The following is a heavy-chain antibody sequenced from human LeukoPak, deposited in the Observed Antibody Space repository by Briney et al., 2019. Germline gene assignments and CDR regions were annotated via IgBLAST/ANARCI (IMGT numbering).Heavy chain of an antibody. CDR2: ISYDGSNK. D-gene: IGHD6-13*01. V-gene: IGHV3-30*18. CDR3: AKDREQQLVRGTFDY. J-gene: IGHJ4*02. CDR1: GFTFTDYY. Sequence: GGSLRLACTASGFTFTDYYMSWIRQAPGKGLEWVAVISYDGSNKYYADSVKGRFTISRDNSKNTLYLQMNSLRAEDTAVYYCAKDREQQLVRGTFDYWGQGTLVTVSS.